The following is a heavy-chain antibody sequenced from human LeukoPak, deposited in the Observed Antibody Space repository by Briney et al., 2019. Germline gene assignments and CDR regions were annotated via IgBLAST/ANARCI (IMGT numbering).Heavy chain of an antibody. CDR3: ARGLLSRGAAGTTLSRLFDY. D-gene: IGHD6-13*01. Sequence: TSGTLSLTCAVYGGSFSGYYWSWIRQPPGKGLEWIGEINHSGSTNYNPSLKSRVTISVDTSKNQFSLKLSSVTAADTAVYYCARGLLSRGAAGTTLSRLFDYWGQGTLVTVSS. CDR2: INHSGST. CDR1: GGSFSGYY. J-gene: IGHJ4*02. V-gene: IGHV4-34*01.